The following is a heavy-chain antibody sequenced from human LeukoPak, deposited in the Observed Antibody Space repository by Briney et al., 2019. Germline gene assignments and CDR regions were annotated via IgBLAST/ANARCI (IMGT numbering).Heavy chain of an antibody. CDR1: GFTFTSSA. CDR3: AASPDYYDSSGYFYYFDY. V-gene: IGHV1-58*01. Sequence: GTSVKVSYKASGFTFTSSAVQWVRQARGQRLEWIGWIVVGSGNTNYAQKFQERVTITRGMSTSTAYMELSSLRSEDTAVYYCAASPDYYDSSGYFYYFDYWGQGTLVTVSS. D-gene: IGHD3-22*01. CDR2: IVVGSGNT. J-gene: IGHJ4*02.